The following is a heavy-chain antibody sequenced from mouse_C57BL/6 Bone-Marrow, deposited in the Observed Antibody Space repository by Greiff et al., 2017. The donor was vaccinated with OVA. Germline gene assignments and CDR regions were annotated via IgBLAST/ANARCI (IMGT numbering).Heavy chain of an antibody. Sequence: QVQLKESGAELVRPGASVKLSCKASGYTFTDYYINWVKQRPGQGLEWIARIYPGSGNTYYNEKFKGKATLTAEKSSSTAYMQLSSLTSEDSAVYFCARDSNGAMDYWGQGTSVTVSS. CDR3: ARDSNGAMDY. J-gene: IGHJ4*01. CDR2: IYPGSGNT. D-gene: IGHD2-5*01. V-gene: IGHV1-76*01. CDR1: GYTFTDYY.